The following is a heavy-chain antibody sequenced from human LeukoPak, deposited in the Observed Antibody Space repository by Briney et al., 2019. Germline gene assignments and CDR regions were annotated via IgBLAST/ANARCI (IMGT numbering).Heavy chain of an antibody. D-gene: IGHD3-10*01. Sequence: SETLSLTCTVSGGSISRYYWSWIRRPPGKGLEWIGYIDDSGNTNYNPSLKSQVTISVDKPKNQFSLKLSFVTAADTAMYYCARSDYHNSGSHTVFDAFDIWGQGTRVTVSS. CDR3: ARSDYHNSGSHTVFDAFDI. CDR2: IDDSGNT. CDR1: GGSISRYY. V-gene: IGHV4-59*01. J-gene: IGHJ3*02.